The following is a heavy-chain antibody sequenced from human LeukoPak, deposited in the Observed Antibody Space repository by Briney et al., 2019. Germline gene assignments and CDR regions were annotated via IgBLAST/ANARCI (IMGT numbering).Heavy chain of an antibody. D-gene: IGHD6-13*01. J-gene: IGHJ6*02. CDR1: GGSISSYY. CDR2: IYYSGST. V-gene: IGHV4-59*08. Sequence: SQTLSLTCTVSGGSISSYYWSWIRQPPGKGLEWIGYIYYSGSTNYNPSLKSRVTISVDTSKNQFSLKLSSVTAADTAVYYCASTLAAAAPMDVWGQGTTVTVSS. CDR3: ASTLAAAAPMDV.